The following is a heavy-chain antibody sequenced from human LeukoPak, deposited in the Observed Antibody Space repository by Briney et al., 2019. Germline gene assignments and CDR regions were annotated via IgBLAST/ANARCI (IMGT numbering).Heavy chain of an antibody. CDR3: AMGDYYGSGSYYNEVY. CDR2: ISAYNGNT. Sequence: ASVTVSCKASGYTFTSYGISWVRQAPGQGLEWMGWISAYNGNTNYAQKLQGRVTMTTDTSTSTAYMELRSLRSDDTAVYYCAMGDYYGSGSYYNEVYWGQGTLVTVSS. V-gene: IGHV1-18*01. D-gene: IGHD3-10*01. CDR1: GYTFTSYG. J-gene: IGHJ4*02.